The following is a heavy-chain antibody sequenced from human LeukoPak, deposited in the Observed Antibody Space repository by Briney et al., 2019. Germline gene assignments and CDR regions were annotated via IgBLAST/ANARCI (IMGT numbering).Heavy chain of an antibody. V-gene: IGHV3-23*01. Sequence: QPGGSLRLSCAASGFTFSSYAMSWVRQAPGKGLEWVSAISGSGGSTYYADSVKGRFTISRDTSKNTLYLQMNSLRAEDTAVYYCAKDRYGDYASDYWGQGTLVTVSS. CDR2: ISGSGGST. CDR3: AKDRYGDYASDY. J-gene: IGHJ4*02. D-gene: IGHD4-17*01. CDR1: GFTFSSYA.